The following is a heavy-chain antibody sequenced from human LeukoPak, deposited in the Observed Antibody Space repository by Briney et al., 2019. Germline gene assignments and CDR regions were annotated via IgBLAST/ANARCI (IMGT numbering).Heavy chain of an antibody. CDR2: ISSSSTYI. J-gene: IGHJ6*02. CDR1: GFTFSSYS. D-gene: IGHD2-2*01. CDR3: ARDDCSSTSCYRNGLYYYYGMDV. V-gene: IGHV3-21*01. Sequence: NPGGSLRLSCAASGFTFSSYSMNWVRQAPGKGREWVSSISSSSTYIYYADSVQCRFTISRDNAKNSLYLQMNSLRDEDTAVYYCARDDCSSTSCYRNGLYYYYGMDVWGQGTTVTVSS.